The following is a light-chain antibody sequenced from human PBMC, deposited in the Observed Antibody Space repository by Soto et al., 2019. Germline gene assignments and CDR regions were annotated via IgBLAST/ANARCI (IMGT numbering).Light chain of an antibody. CDR1: QSISSN. J-gene: IGKJ1*01. Sequence: EIVLTQSPATLSLSPGESATVSCIASQSISSNLAWYQQKPGQAPRLLIYGASTRATGIPARFSGSGSGTEFTLTISSLQSEDFAVYYCQQYNNWPPWTFGQGTKVDIK. CDR2: GAS. CDR3: QQYNNWPPWT. V-gene: IGKV3-15*01.